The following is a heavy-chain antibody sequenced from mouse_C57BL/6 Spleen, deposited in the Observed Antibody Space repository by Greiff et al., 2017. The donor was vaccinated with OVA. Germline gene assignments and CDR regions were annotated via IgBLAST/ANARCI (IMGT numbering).Heavy chain of an antibody. CDR1: GYTFTSYD. Sequence: QAQLQQSGPELVKPGASVKLSCKASGYTFTSYDINWVKQRPGQGLEWIGWIYPRDGSTKYNEKFKGKATLTVDTSSSTAYMELHSLTSEDSAVYFCARSIYYDYAWFAYWGQGTLVTVSA. CDR3: ARSIYYDYAWFAY. J-gene: IGHJ3*01. CDR2: IYPRDGST. D-gene: IGHD2-4*01. V-gene: IGHV1-85*01.